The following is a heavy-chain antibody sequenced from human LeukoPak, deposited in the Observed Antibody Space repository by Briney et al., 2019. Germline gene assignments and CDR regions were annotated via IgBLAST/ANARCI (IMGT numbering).Heavy chain of an antibody. V-gene: IGHV3-7*01. CDR2: IKQDGSEK. Sequence: GGSLRLSCAASGFTFSSYWMSWVRQAPGKGLEWVANIKQDGSEKYYVDSVKGRFTISRDNAKNSLYLQMDSLRAEDTAVYYCARVSSSGWYRGDYWGQGTLVTVSS. CDR1: GFTFSSYW. CDR3: ARVSSSGWYRGDY. J-gene: IGHJ4*02. D-gene: IGHD6-19*01.